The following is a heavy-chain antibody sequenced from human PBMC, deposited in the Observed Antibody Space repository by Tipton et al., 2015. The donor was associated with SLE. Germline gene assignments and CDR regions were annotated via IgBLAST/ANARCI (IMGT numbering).Heavy chain of an antibody. CDR2: IYTNGAT. CDR3: AREAPLVGASPTWFDP. CDR1: AGFIRSHF. Sequence: PGLVKPSETLSLTCTVSAGFIRSHFWNWLRQPAGKGLEWIGRIYTNGATNFNPSLKSRVTMSVDTSNNQVFLTLSSVTAADTAVYYCAREAPLVGASPTWFDPWGQGTLDTVSS. D-gene: IGHD1-26*01. V-gene: IGHV4-4*07. J-gene: IGHJ5*02.